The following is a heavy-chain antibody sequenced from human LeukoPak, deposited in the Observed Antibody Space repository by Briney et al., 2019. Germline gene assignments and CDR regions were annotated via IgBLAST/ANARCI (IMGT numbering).Heavy chain of an antibody. CDR3: ARLRVVATIGNWFDP. CDR2: IYPGDSDT. D-gene: IGHD5-12*01. Sequence: GESLKISCKGSGYSFTSYWIGWVRQLPGKGLEWMGIIYPGDSDTRYSPSFQGQVTISADKSISTAYLQWSSLKASDTAMYSCARLRVVATIGNWFDPWGQGTLVTVSS. V-gene: IGHV5-51*01. CDR1: GYSFTSYW. J-gene: IGHJ5*02.